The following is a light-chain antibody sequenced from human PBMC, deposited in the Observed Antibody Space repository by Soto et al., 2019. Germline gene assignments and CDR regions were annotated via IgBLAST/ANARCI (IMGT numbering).Light chain of an antibody. CDR2: DAS. CDR1: QSVSSY. J-gene: IGKJ5*01. CDR3: QQRSNWPPIT. Sequence: IVWTHSPATLSFSPGEMATLSFGASQSVSSYLAWYQQKPGQAPRLLIYDASNRATGIPARFSGSGSGTDFTLTISSLEPEDFAVYYCQQRSNWPPITFGQGTRLEIK. V-gene: IGKV3-11*01.